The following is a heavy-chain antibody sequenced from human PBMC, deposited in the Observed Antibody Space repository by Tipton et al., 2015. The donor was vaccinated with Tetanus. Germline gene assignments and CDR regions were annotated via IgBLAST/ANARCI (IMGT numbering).Heavy chain of an antibody. CDR2: ISPSGRT. D-gene: IGHD3-3*01. V-gene: IGHV4-61*08. Sequence: TLSLTCSVSGGSLRSDDYQWNWIRQPPGKGLEWLAYISPSGRTNSNYSLKSRITISQDKSRNQFSLRLTSVTAADTSVYYGVRANYEFPKKGPFDSWGPGSLVIVSS. J-gene: IGHJ4*02. CDR1: GGSLRSDDYQ. CDR3: VRANYEFPKKGPFDS.